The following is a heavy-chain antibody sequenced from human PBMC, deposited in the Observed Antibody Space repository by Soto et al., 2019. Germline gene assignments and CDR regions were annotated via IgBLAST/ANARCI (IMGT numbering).Heavy chain of an antibody. D-gene: IGHD6-25*01. J-gene: IGHJ6*02. CDR3: ARDAAGSDYYYYYGMDV. V-gene: IGHV4-4*07. CDR1: GGSISSYY. Sequence: XGTLSLTCTVSGGSISSYYWSGIRQPSGKGLEWIGRIYTSGSTNYNPSLKSRVTMSVDTSKNQFSLKLSSVTAADTAVYYCARDAAGSDYYYYYGMDVWGQGTTVTVSS. CDR2: IYTSGST.